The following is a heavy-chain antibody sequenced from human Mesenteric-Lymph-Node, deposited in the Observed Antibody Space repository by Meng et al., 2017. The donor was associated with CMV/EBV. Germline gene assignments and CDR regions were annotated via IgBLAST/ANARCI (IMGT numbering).Heavy chain of an antibody. J-gene: IGHJ4*02. CDR2: IYYTGSP. V-gene: IGHV4-39*02. Sequence: GGSITCSGNYWGWIRQPPGKGLEWIGNIYYTGSPYYNPSLKSRLTISMDTSNNHVSLTLTSLTAADTALYYCARRGDRVSGTGSDYWGQGILVTVSS. D-gene: IGHD5/OR15-5a*01. CDR1: GGSITCSGNY. CDR3: ARRGDRVSGTGSDY.